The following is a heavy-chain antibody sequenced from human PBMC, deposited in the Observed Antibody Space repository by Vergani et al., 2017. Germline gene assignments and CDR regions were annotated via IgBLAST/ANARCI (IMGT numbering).Heavy chain of an antibody. Sequence: EVQLVESGGGLIQPGGSLRLSCAASGFTVSSNYMSWVRQAPGKGLEWVSVIYSGGSTYYADSVKGRFTISRDNSKNTRYLQVNSLRAEDTAVYYCATALPGSGSYYWGQGTLVTVSS. J-gene: IGHJ4*02. V-gene: IGHV3-53*01. CDR3: ATALPGSGSYY. CDR1: GFTVSSNY. D-gene: IGHD3-10*01. CDR2: IYSGGST.